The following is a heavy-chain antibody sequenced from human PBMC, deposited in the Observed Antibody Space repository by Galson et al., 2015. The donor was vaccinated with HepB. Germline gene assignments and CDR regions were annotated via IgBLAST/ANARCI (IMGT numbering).Heavy chain of an antibody. J-gene: IGHJ4*02. Sequence: SLRLSCAASGFTFTRYSMNWVRQAPGKGLEWVSAISGGGEIKYFADSVRGRFTTFRDNSSNTLHLQMDNLRVEDTALYYCAKVAILGATPHYFDFLGQGTLVTVSS. CDR1: GFTFTRYS. CDR3: AKVAILGATPHYFDF. D-gene: IGHD3-16*01. CDR2: ISGGGEIK. V-gene: IGHV3-23*01.